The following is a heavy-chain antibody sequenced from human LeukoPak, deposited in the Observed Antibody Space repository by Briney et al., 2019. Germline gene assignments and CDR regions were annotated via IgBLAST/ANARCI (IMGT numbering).Heavy chain of an antibody. Sequence: ASVKVSCKASGYTFTGYDIHWVRQAPGQGLEWMGRINPSSVATNYAQKFQGRVTMTRDTSISTAYMELSRLTSDDTAVYYCARDKGHAFDIWGQGTMVTVSS. CDR2: INPSSVAT. J-gene: IGHJ3*02. CDR3: ARDKGHAFDI. CDR1: GYTFTGYD. V-gene: IGHV1-2*06.